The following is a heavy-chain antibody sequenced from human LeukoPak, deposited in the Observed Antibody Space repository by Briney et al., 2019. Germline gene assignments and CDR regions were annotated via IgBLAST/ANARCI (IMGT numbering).Heavy chain of an antibody. CDR2: IRYDGSNK. CDR1: GFTFSSYG. V-gene: IGHV3-30*02. CDR3: AKDLHGKRGFDY. Sequence: PRGSLRLSCAASGFTFSSYGMHWVRQAPGKGLEWVAFIRYDGSNKYYADSVKGRFTISRDNSKNTLYLQMNSLRAENTAVYYCAKDLHGKRGFDYWGQGTLVTVSS. J-gene: IGHJ4*02.